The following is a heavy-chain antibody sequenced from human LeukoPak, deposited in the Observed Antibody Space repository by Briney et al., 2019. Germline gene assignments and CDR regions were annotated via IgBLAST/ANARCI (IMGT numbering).Heavy chain of an antibody. V-gene: IGHV4-38-2*02. J-gene: IGHJ4*02. CDR2: INHSGST. CDR3: ARVCSSGRCLDY. D-gene: IGHD2-15*01. CDR1: GYSISSGYY. Sequence: PSETLSLTCTVSGYSISSGYYLAWMRQPPGKGLKWIGSINHSGSTYYNPSLKSRVTVSVDTSKNQVSLRLSSVTAADTAVYYCARVCSSGRCLDYWGQGTLVTVSS.